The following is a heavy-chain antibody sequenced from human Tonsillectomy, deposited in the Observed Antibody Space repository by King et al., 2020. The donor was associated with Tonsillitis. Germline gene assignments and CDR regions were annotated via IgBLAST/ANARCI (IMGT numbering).Heavy chain of an antibody. CDR1: GFTLSSYG. CDR2: IRYDGRNK. Sequence: VQLVESGGGVVQPGGSLRLSCVASGFTLSSYGMHWVRQAPGKGLEWVAFIRYDGRNKYYADSVKGRFTISRDNSKNTLYLQMNSLRAEDTAVYNCAKVGSGSYYGDYWGQGTLVTVSS. V-gene: IGHV3-30*02. D-gene: IGHD3-10*01. J-gene: IGHJ4*02. CDR3: AKVGSGSYYGDY.